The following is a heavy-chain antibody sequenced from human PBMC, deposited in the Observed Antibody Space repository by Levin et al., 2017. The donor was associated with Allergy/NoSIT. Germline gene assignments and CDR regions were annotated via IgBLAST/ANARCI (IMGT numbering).Heavy chain of an antibody. V-gene: IGHV3-7*04. J-gene: IGHJ5*02. CDR3: ARGGRWYSSSGYNWFDP. CDR2: IKQDGSEK. D-gene: IGHD6-6*01. Sequence: GESLKISCAASGFTFSSYWMSWVRQAPGKGLEWVANIKQDGSEKYYVDSVKGRFTISRDNAKNSLYLQMNSLRAEDTAVYYCARGGRWYSSSGYNWFDPWGQGTLVTVSS. CDR1: GFTFSSYW.